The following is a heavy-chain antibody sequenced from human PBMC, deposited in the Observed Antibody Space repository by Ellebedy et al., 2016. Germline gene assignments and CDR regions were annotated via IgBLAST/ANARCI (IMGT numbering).Heavy chain of an antibody. Sequence: ASVKVSXXASDYTFTSYGISWVRQAPGQGLEWMGWISVYNGNTNLAQKFQGRLTLTTDTSTSTAYMELRSLRPDDSAVYYRARDTDHGGFTIHWYFDLWGRGTPVTVSS. CDR1: DYTFTSYG. CDR3: ARDTDHGGFTIHWYFDL. J-gene: IGHJ2*01. D-gene: IGHD4-23*01. V-gene: IGHV1-18*01. CDR2: ISVYNGNT.